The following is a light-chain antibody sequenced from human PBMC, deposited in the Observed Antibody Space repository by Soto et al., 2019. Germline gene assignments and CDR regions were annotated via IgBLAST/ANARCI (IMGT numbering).Light chain of an antibody. CDR3: CSYTSSSTHV. CDR1: SSDVGGYNF. Sequence: QSALTQPASVSGSHGQSITISCTGTSSDVGGYNFVSWYQQHPGKVPKLMIFDVNRRPSGVSDRFSGSKSGNTASLTISGLQAEDEGDYYCCSYTSSSTHVFGSGTKVTVL. J-gene: IGLJ1*01. V-gene: IGLV2-14*03. CDR2: DVN.